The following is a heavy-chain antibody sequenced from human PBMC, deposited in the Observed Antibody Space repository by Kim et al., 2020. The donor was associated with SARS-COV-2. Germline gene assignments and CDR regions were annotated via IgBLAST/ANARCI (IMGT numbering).Heavy chain of an antibody. CDR3: ARRNVGDY. J-gene: IGHJ4*02. CDR1: GFTFTNYW. Sequence: GGSLRLSCAASGFTFTNYWMSWVRQAPGKGLEWVANIKPGGSDKYYVDSVKGRFTISRDNAKNSLYLQMNSLRAEDTAVYYCARRNVGDYWGQGILVTVSS. CDR2: IKPGGSDK. V-gene: IGHV3-7*01. D-gene: IGHD1-26*01.